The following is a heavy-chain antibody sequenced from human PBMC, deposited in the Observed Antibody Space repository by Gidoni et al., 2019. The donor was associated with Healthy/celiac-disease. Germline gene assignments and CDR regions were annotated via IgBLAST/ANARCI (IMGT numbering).Heavy chain of an antibody. V-gene: IGHV4-39*01. CDR2: IYYSGST. Sequence: QLQLQESGPGLVKPSETLSLTCTVSGAPTSISSYYWGWIRQPPGKGLEWIGGIYYSGSTYYNPSLKSRVTISVDTSKNQFSLKLSSVTAADTAVYYCARLQEDYGSGSGGPFDYWGQGTLVTVSS. D-gene: IGHD3-10*01. J-gene: IGHJ4*02. CDR1: GAPTSISSYY. CDR3: ARLQEDYGSGSGGPFDY.